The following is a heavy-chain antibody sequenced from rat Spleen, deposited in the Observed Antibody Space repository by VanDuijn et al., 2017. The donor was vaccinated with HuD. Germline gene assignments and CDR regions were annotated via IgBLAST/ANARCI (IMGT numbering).Heavy chain of an antibody. Sequence: EVQLVESGGGLVQPGRSMKLSCAASGFTFSDYYMAWVRQAPKKGLEWVASISYEGSSTYYGDSVKGRFTISRDNAKSTLYLQMNSLRSEDTATYYCSRRCITPLGYWGQEVMVTVSS. J-gene: IGHJ2*01. CDR2: ISYEGSST. CDR3: SRRCITPLGY. D-gene: IGHD1-10*01. CDR1: GFTFSDYY. V-gene: IGHV5-22*01.